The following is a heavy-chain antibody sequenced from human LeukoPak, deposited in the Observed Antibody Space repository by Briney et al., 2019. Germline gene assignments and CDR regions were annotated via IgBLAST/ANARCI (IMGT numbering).Heavy chain of an antibody. CDR1: GYTFTGYC. CDR2: INPNSGGT. Sequence: GASVKVSCKASGYTFTGYCMHWVRQAPGQGLEWMGWINPNSGGTSYAQKFQGRVTMTRDTSISTAYMELSRLRSDDTAVYYCARVDWTYYFDYWGQGTLVTVSS. J-gene: IGHJ4*02. D-gene: IGHD1-1*01. CDR3: ARVDWTYYFDY. V-gene: IGHV1-2*02.